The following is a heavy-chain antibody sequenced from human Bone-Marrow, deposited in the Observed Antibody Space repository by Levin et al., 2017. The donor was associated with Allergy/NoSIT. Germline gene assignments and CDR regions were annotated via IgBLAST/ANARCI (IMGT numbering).Heavy chain of an antibody. CDR2: IIPVFKTA. J-gene: IGHJ4*02. V-gene: IGHV1-69*13. Sequence: PVASVKVSCKASGGTFRSYTFSWVRQAPGQGLEWMGGIIPVFKTAHYAQKWQDRVTITADDSATTVYIEVTSLTSDLTAVYYCARGSGWYDVDQWGQGTLVTVSS. CDR3: ARGSGWYDVDQ. CDR1: GGTFRSYT. D-gene: IGHD6-19*01.